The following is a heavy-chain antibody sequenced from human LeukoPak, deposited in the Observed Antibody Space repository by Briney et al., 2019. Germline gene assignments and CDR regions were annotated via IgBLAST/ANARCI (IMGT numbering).Heavy chain of an antibody. J-gene: IGHJ4*02. D-gene: IGHD1/OR15-1a*01. V-gene: IGHV4-39*07. CDR2: IYYSGST. CDR1: GDSISSSTYY. Sequence: SETLSLTCTVSGDSISSSTYYWGWIRQPPGKGLEWIGIIYYSGSTYYNPSLRSRASISVDTSKNQFSLKLTSVTAADTAVYYCARNTDPGYFDYWGQGTLVTVSS. CDR3: ARNTDPGYFDY.